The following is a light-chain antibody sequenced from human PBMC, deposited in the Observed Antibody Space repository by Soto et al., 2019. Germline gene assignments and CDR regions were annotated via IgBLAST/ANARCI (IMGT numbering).Light chain of an antibody. V-gene: IGKV3-11*01. CDR3: QQRHMWPIT. J-gene: IGKJ5*01. CDR1: QSFRGL. CDR2: DAY. Sequence: VLTQSPVTLSLSPGERATLSCRASQSFRGLLAWYQQKPGQAPRLLIYDAYNRATGIPPRFSGSGSGTDFTLTISNLEPEDSAVYYCQQRHMWPITFGQGTRLEIK.